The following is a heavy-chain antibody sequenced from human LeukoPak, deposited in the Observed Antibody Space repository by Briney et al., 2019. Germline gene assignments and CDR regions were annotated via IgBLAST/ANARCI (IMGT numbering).Heavy chain of an antibody. CDR3: ARGSEGRYYYYYMDV. CDR2: IIPIFGTA. V-gene: IGHV1-69*05. D-gene: IGHD3-10*01. J-gene: IGHJ6*03. CDR1: GGTFSSYA. Sequence: ASAKVSCKASGGTFSSYAISWVRQAPGQGLEWMGGIIPIFGTANYAQKFQGRVTITTDESTSTAYMELSSLRSEDTAVYYCARGSEGRYYYYYMDVWGKGTTVTVSS.